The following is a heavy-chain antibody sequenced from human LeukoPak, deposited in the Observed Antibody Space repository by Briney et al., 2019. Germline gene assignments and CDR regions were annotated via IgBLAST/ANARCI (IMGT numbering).Heavy chain of an antibody. CDR3: ATAPIYCSSTSCYHLDY. CDR2: FDPEDGET. D-gene: IGHD2-2*01. V-gene: IGHV1-24*01. CDR1: GYTHTELS. Sequence: ASVKVSCKVSGYTHTELSMHWVRQAPGKGLEWMGGFDPEDGETIYAQKFQGRVTMTEDTSTDTAYMELSSLRSEDTAVYYCATAPIYCSSTSCYHLDYWGQGTLVTVSS. J-gene: IGHJ4*02.